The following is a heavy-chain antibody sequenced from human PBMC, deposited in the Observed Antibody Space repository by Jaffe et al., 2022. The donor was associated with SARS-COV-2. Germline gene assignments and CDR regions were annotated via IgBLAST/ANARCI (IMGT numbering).Heavy chain of an antibody. CDR2: IYYSGST. CDR3: ARGYCSGGSCLPYYYYYYGMDV. V-gene: IGHV4-31*03. Sequence: QVQLQESGPGLVKPSQTLSLTCTVSGGSISSGGYYWSWIRQHPGKGLEWIGYIYYSGSTYYNPSLKSRVTISVDTSKNQFSLKLSSVTAADTAVYYCARGYCSGGSCLPYYYYYYGMDVWGQGTTVTVSS. D-gene: IGHD2-15*01. J-gene: IGHJ6*02. CDR1: GGSISSGGYY.